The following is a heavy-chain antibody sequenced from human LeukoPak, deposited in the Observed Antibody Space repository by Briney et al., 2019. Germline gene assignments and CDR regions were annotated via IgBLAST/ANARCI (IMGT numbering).Heavy chain of an antibody. D-gene: IGHD6-19*01. Sequence: PGGSLRLSCAASGFTFNNYAMHWVRQAPGKGLEWVAVISYDGSNKYYADSVKGRFTISRDNSKNTLYLQMNSLRAEDTAVYYCARVGGGWYVYYGMDVWGQGTTVTVSS. V-gene: IGHV3-30*04. CDR3: ARVGGGWYVYYGMDV. CDR2: ISYDGSNK. CDR1: GFTFNNYA. J-gene: IGHJ6*02.